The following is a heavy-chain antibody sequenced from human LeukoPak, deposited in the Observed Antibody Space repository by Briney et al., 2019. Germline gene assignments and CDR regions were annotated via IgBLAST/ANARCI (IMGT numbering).Heavy chain of an antibody. CDR2: IYPRDGST. Sequence: ASVKVSCKASGYTFTSNYIHWVRQAPGQGLGWMGMIYPRDGSTSYAQKFQGRVTVTGDTSTSTVHMELSGLRSEDTAVYYCARDQEGFDYWGQGTLVTVSS. V-gene: IGHV1-46*01. CDR3: ARDQEGFDY. J-gene: IGHJ4*02. CDR1: GYTFTSNY.